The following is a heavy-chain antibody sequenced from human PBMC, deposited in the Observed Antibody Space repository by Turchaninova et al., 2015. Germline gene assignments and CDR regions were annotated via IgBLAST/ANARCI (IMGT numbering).Heavy chain of an antibody. CDR1: GGSFRGYY. D-gene: IGHD3-16*02. CDR2: IKHSGTT. V-gene: IGHV4-34*01. Sequence: QVQLQQWGAGLLKPSETLSLTCAVYGGSFRGYYWSWIRQPPGQGLGGLGEIKHSGTTNYNPSLKSRVTISVGTSKNQFSLKLSSVTAADTTVYYSARVHYDYVWGSYRNWYFDLWGRGTLVTVSS. J-gene: IGHJ2*01. CDR3: ARVHYDYVWGSYRNWYFDL.